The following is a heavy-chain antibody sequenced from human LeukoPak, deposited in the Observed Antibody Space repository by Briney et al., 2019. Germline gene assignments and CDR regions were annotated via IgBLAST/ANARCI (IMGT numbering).Heavy chain of an antibody. D-gene: IGHD6-13*01. CDR3: VMYSSSWDAFDI. J-gene: IGHJ3*02. CDR1: GFTFSSYA. CDR2: ISSNGGST. Sequence: GGSLRLSFSASGFTFSSYAMHWFSQAPGKGMEYVSAISSNGGSTYYAGSVKGRFTISRDNSKNTLYLQMSSLIAEDTAVYYCVMYSSSWDAFDIWGQGTMVTVSS. V-gene: IGHV3-64D*06.